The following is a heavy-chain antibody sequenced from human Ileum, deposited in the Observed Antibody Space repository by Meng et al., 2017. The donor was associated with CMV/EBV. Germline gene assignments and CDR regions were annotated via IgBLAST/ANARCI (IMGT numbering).Heavy chain of an antibody. J-gene: IGHJ6*02. D-gene: IGHD3-3*01. CDR3: ARGFLEWLTRGPMDV. CDR1: GFSFSSHA. Sequence: GGSLRLSCAASGFSFSSHAMHWVRQAPGKGLEWVSVIYSGGSTYYADSVKGRFTISRDNSKNTLYLQMNSLRAEDTAVYYCARGFLEWLTRGPMDVWGQGTTVTVSS. CDR2: IYSGGST. V-gene: IGHV3-66*02.